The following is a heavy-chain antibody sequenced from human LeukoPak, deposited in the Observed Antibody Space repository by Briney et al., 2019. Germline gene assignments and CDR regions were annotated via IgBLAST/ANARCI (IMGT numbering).Heavy chain of an antibody. CDR3: AREPRFWSGYTPDY. Sequence: PGGSLRLSCAASGFTLSNYWMHWVRQAPGEGLVWVSRIDPDGITTNYADSVKGRFTTSRDNAKNSLYLQMNSLRAEDTAMYYCAREPRFWSGYTPDYWGQGTLITVSS. J-gene: IGHJ4*02. D-gene: IGHD3-3*01. CDR2: IDPDGITT. CDR1: GFTLSNYW. V-gene: IGHV3-74*01.